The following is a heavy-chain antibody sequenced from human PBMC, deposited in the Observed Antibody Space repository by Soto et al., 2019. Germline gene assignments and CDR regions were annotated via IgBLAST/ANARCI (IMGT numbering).Heavy chain of an antibody. Sequence: GESLKISCKGSGYSFTSYWIGWVRQMPGKGLEWMGIIYPGDSDTRYSPSFQGQVTISADKSISTAYLQWSSLKASDTAMYYCARQMTTVTTYYYYGMDVWGQGTAVTVSS. CDR3: ARQMTTVTTYYYYGMDV. CDR2: IYPGDSDT. CDR1: GYSFTSYW. D-gene: IGHD4-4*01. V-gene: IGHV5-51*01. J-gene: IGHJ6*02.